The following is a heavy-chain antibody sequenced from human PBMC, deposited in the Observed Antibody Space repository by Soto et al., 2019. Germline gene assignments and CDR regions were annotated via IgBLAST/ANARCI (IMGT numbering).Heavy chain of an antibody. CDR2: ISYDGSNK. V-gene: IGHV3-30*18. D-gene: IGHD1-26*01. Sequence: QVQLVESGGGVVQPGRSLRLSCAASGFTFSSYGMHWVRQAPGKGLEWVAVISYDGSNKYYADSVKGRFTISRDNSKNTLYLQMNSRRAEDTAVYYCAKEGKVGATANWFVPWGQGTLVTVSS. CDR3: AKEGKVGATANWFVP. J-gene: IGHJ5*02. CDR1: GFTFSSYG.